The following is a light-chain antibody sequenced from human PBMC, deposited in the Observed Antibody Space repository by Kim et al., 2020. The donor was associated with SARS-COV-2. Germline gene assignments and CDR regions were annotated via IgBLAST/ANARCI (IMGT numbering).Light chain of an antibody. CDR3: QSYDRCKMV. Sequence: LTQPHSVSETPGKTITISCTRSSGTITNNYVQWYQQRPGSAPTTVIYEDNRRPPGVPDRFSGSLDRSSNSVSLTISGLRTEDEADYSCQSYDRCKMVFGGGTKVTVL. V-gene: IGLV6-57*03. CDR2: EDN. CDR1: SGTITNNY. J-gene: IGLJ3*02.